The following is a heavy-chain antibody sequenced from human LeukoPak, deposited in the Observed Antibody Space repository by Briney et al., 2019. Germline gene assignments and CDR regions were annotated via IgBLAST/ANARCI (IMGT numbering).Heavy chain of an antibody. CDR2: IRYDGSNK. CDR1: GFTYSSYG. Sequence: GGSLRLSCAASGFTYSSYGMHWVRQAPGKGLEWVAFIRYDGSNKYYADSVKGRFTISRDNSKNTLYLQMNSLRAEDTAVYYCAKDFYSGYDFPTFFDYWGQGTLVTVSS. D-gene: IGHD5-12*01. J-gene: IGHJ4*02. CDR3: AKDFYSGYDFPTFFDY. V-gene: IGHV3-30*02.